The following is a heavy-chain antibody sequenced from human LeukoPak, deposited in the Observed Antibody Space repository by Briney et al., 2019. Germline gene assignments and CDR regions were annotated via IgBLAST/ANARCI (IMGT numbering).Heavy chain of an antibody. CDR3: AKDSGIGAAFFDY. D-gene: IGHD2-15*01. CDR1: GFTFSSYG. J-gene: IGHJ4*02. Sequence: PGRSLRLSCAASGFTFSSYGMHWVRQAPGKGLEWVAVIWYDGSNKYYADSVKGRFTISRDDSKNTLYLQMNSLRAEDTAVYYCAKDSGIGAAFFDYWGQGTLVTVSS. V-gene: IGHV3-33*06. CDR2: IWYDGSNK.